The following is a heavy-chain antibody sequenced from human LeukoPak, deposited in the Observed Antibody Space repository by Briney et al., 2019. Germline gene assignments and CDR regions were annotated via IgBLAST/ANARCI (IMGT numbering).Heavy chain of an antibody. D-gene: IGHD3-22*01. Sequence: GGSLRLSCAASGFTFSSYAMHWVRQAPGKGLEWVAVISYDGSNKYYADSVKGRFTISRDNSKNTLYLQMNSLRAEDTAVYYCARESGYYDSSGYSHYGMDVWGQGTTVTVSS. CDR3: ARESGYYDSSGYSHYGMDV. CDR2: ISYDGSNK. J-gene: IGHJ6*02. V-gene: IGHV3-30-3*01. CDR1: GFTFSSYA.